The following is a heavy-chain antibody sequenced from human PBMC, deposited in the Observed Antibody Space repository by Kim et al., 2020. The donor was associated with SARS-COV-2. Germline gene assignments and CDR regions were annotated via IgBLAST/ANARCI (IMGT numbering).Heavy chain of an antibody. CDR2: IYHSGST. V-gene: IGHV4-4*02. D-gene: IGHD3-22*01. J-gene: IGHJ3*02. Sequence: SETLSLTCAVSGGSISSSNWWSWVRQPPGKGLEWIGAIYHSGSTNYNPSLKSRVTISVDKSKNQFSLKLSSVTAADTAVYYCARAPHHYYDSSGCRRVNAFDIWGQGTMVTVSS. CDR1: GGSISSSNW. CDR3: ARAPHHYYDSSGCRRVNAFDI.